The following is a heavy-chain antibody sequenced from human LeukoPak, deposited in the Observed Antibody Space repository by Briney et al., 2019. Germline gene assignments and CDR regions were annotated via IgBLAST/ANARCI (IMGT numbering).Heavy chain of an antibody. CDR2: IYYTGKS. D-gene: IGHD6-13*01. CDR3: ARAYSSSWYWNWFDP. Sequence: SETPSLTCTISGDSITNYYWSWIRQSPGKGLEWIGYIYYTGKSSYNPSLRSRVTISPDTSKNQFSLKLSSVTAADTAVYYCARAYSSSWYWNWFDPWGQGTLVTVSS. V-gene: IGHV4-59*08. J-gene: IGHJ5*02. CDR1: GDSITNYY.